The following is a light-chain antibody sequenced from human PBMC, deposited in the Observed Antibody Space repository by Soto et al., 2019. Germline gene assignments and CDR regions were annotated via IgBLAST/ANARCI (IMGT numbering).Light chain of an antibody. J-gene: IGKJ3*01. CDR1: QSVDNW. V-gene: IGKV1-5*01. CDR3: QQGFT. Sequence: DIQMTQSPSTLSASVGDRVTITCRASQSVDNWLAWYQQKPGKAPNLLIYDASTLESGVPSRFSGSGSGKEFSLTIRTLHPDVSATYYCQQGFTFGPGTRVDIK. CDR2: DAS.